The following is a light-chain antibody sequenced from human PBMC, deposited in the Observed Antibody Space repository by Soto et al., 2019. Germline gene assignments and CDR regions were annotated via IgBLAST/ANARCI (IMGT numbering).Light chain of an antibody. J-gene: IGKJ4*01. CDR1: PNIKKF. CDR2: ATS. CDR3: QQSYTSPLT. Sequence: DIHMTQSPSSLSASVGDRVSITCRASPNIKKFLNWYQQRPGKAPSALIHATSTLQNGVSSRFSGSGSDTDFTLTITDLQPKDFATYFCQQSYTSPLTFGGGTKVDIK. V-gene: IGKV1-39*01.